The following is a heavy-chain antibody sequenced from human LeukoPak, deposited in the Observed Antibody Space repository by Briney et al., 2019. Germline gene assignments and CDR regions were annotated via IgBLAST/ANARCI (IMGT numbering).Heavy chain of an antibody. CDR1: GFTLSSNY. D-gene: IGHD6-19*01. J-gene: IGHJ4*02. V-gene: IGHV3-66*02. Sequence: GGSLRLSCAASGFTLSSNYMSWVRQAPGKGLEWVSVIYSGGSTYYADSVKGRFTISRDNSKNTLYLQMNSLRAEDTAVYYCAATPCIAVFDYWGQGTLVTVSS. CDR3: AATPCIAVFDY. CDR2: IYSGGST.